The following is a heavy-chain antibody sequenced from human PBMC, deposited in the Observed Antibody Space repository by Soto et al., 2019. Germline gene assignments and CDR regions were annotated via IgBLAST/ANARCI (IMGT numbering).Heavy chain of an antibody. CDR3: ARGDVDTAMVTYYYYGMDV. V-gene: IGHV1-2*04. CDR1: GYTFTGYY. D-gene: IGHD5-18*01. CDR2: INPNSGGT. Sequence: ASVKVSCKASGYTFTGYYMHWVRQAPGQGLEWMGWINPNSGGTNYAQKFQGWVTMTRDTSISTAYMELSRLRSDDTAVYYCARGDVDTAMVTYYYYGMDVWGQGTTVTSP. J-gene: IGHJ6*02.